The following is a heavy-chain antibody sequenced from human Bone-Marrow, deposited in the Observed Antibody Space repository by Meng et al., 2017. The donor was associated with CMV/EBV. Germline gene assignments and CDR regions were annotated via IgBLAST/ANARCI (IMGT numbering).Heavy chain of an antibody. CDR1: GGSISSYY. V-gene: IGHV4-59*01. Sequence: SETLSLTCTVSGGSISSYYWSWIRQPPGKGLEWIGYIYYSGSTNYNPSLKSRVTISVDTSKNQFSLQLSSVTAADTAVYYCARTYCSSTSCYYYYGMDVWGQGTTVTVSS. CDR3: ARTYCSSTSCYYYYGMDV. D-gene: IGHD2-2*01. CDR2: IYYSGST. J-gene: IGHJ6*02.